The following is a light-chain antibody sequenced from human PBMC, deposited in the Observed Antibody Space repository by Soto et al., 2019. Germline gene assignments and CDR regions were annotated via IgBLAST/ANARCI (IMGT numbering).Light chain of an antibody. CDR1: SGDVGSYHL. CDR3: CSYAITTWV. J-gene: IGLJ3*02. V-gene: IGLV2-23*02. CDR2: EVT. Sequence: QSVLTQPASVSGSPGQSITISCTGTSGDVGSYHLVSWYQLRPGKAPRLMIYEVTKRPSGVSNRFSGSKSGNTASLTISGLQAEDEADYYCCSYAITTWVFGGGTKVTVL.